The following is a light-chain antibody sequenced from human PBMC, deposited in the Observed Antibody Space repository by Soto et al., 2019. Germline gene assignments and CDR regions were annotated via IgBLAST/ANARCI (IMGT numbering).Light chain of an antibody. CDR3: QQYNSYSPPWT. CDR2: DAS. V-gene: IGKV1-5*01. CDR1: QSISSW. Sequence: DIQMTQSTSTLSAYVGDRVTITCRASQSISSWLAWYQQKPGKAPKLLIYDASSLESGVPSRFSGSGSGTEFTLTISSLQPDDFATYYCQQYNSYSPPWTFGQGTKV. J-gene: IGKJ1*01.